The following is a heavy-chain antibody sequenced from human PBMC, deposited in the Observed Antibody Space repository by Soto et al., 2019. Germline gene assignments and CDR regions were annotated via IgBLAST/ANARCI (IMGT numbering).Heavy chain of an antibody. CDR2: ISAYNGNT. D-gene: IGHD2-2*01. V-gene: IGHV1-18*01. Sequence: GASVKVSCKASGYTFTSYGISWVRQAPGQGLEWMGWISAYNGNTNYAQKLQGRVTMTTDTSTSTAYMELRSLRSDDTAVYYCARGEIGYCSSTSCLSPRDYWGQGTLVTVSS. CDR1: GYTFTSYG. J-gene: IGHJ4*02. CDR3: ARGEIGYCSSTSCLSPRDY.